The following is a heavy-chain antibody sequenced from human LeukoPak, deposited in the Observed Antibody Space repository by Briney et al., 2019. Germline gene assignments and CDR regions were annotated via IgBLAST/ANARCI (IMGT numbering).Heavy chain of an antibody. CDR3: ARVLVGELYDY. V-gene: IGHV1-18*01. Sequence: ASVKVSCKASGGTFSSYAISWVRQAPGQGLEWMGWISAYNGNTNYAQKLQGRVTMTTDTSTSTAYMELRSLRSDDTAVYYCARVLVGELYDYWGQGTLVTVSS. CDR2: ISAYNGNT. J-gene: IGHJ4*02. CDR1: GGTFSSYA. D-gene: IGHD3-10*01.